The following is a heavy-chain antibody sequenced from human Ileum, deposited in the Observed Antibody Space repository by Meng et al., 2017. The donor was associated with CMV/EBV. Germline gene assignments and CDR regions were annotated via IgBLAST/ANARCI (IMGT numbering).Heavy chain of an antibody. CDR1: GYTFTSYY. V-gene: IGHV1-46*01. Sequence: ASVKVSCKASGYTFTSYYIHWVRQAPGQGLEWMGIIDPSGGATSYAQKFQGRVTMTTDTSTSTVYMDLSSLRSHDTAVYFCARGSGGASNFPSDYWGQGTLVTVSS. D-gene: IGHD4-11*01. J-gene: IGHJ4*02. CDR2: IDPSGGAT. CDR3: ARGSGGASNFPSDY.